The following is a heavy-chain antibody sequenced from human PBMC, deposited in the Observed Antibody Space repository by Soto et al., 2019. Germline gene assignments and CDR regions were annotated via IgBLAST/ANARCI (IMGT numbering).Heavy chain of an antibody. Sequence: SLRLSCAASGFTFSSYAMSWVRQAPGKGLEWVSAISGSGGSTYYADSVKGRFTISRDNSKNTLYLQMNSLRAEDTAVYYCARSRMVAMYYFDYWGQGTLVTVSS. CDR2: ISGSGGST. D-gene: IGHD2-8*01. CDR1: GFTFSSYA. J-gene: IGHJ4*02. CDR3: ARSRMVAMYYFDY. V-gene: IGHV3-23*01.